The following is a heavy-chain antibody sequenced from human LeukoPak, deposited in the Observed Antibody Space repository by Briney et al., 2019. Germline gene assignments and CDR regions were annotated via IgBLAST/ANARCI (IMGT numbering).Heavy chain of an antibody. J-gene: IGHJ4*02. CDR1: GFTFSDYW. CDR3: ARGASTYSDY. V-gene: IGHV3-74*01. Sequence: GGSLRLSCAASGFTFSDYWMHWVRQAPGKGLVWVSRLSSDGRSTSYADSVKGRFTMSRDNAKNTLFLQMNSLRDEDTAVYYCARGASTYSDYWGQGTPVTVSS. CDR2: LSSDGRST.